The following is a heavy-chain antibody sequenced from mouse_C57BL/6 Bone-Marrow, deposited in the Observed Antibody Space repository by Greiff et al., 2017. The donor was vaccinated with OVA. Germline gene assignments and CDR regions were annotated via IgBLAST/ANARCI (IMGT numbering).Heavy chain of an antibody. Sequence: QVQLKESGAELVRPGTSVKMSCKASGYTFTNYWIGWAKQRPGHGLEWIGDIYPGGGYTNYNEKFKGKATLTADKSSSTAYMQFSSLTSEDSAIYYCARRGGGYSFDYWGQGTTLTVSS. V-gene: IGHV1-63*01. J-gene: IGHJ2*01. CDR2: IYPGGGYT. CDR3: ARRGGGYSFDY. D-gene: IGHD1-1*02. CDR1: GYTFTNYW.